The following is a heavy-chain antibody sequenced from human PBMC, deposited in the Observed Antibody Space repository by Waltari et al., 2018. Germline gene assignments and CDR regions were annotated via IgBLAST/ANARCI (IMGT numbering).Heavy chain of an antibody. Sequence: EVQLVESGGGLVQPGGSLRLSCAASGFTLGSFWMTWVRQTPGKGLGWVAGIKQDGSEKYYADSGKGRFTISRDNAKNSLYLQMNSLRAEDTAVYYCATSGWYCFDYWGQGTLVTVSS. V-gene: IGHV3-7*01. CDR1: GFTLGSFW. D-gene: IGHD6-19*01. CDR2: IKQDGSEK. J-gene: IGHJ4*02. CDR3: ATSGWYCFDY.